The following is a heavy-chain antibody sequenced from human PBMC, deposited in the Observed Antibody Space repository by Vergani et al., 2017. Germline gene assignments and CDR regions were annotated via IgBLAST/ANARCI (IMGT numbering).Heavy chain of an antibody. V-gene: IGHV3-33*01. J-gene: IGHJ4*02. Sequence: QVQLVESGGGVVQPGRSLRLSCAASGFTFSSHGMHWVRQAPGKGLEWVAVIWYDGSNKYYADSVKGRFTISRDNAKNSLYLQMNSLRAEDTAVYYCARQWLPDYWGQGTLVTVSS. D-gene: IGHD6-19*01. CDR3: ARQWLPDY. CDR1: GFTFSSHG. CDR2: IWYDGSNK.